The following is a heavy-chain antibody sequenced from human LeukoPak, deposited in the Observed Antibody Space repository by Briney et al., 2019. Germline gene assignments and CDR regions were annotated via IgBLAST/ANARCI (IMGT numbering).Heavy chain of an antibody. D-gene: IGHD3-22*01. Sequence: XGSLRLSCAASGFTFSSYAMSWVRQAPGKGLEWVSAISGSGGSTYYADSVKGRFTISRDNSKNKLYLQMNSLRAEDTAVYYCAKTGYYDPVARFDYWGQGTLVTVSS. CDR1: GFTFSSYA. J-gene: IGHJ4*02. V-gene: IGHV3-23*01. CDR2: ISGSGGST. CDR3: AKTGYYDPVARFDY.